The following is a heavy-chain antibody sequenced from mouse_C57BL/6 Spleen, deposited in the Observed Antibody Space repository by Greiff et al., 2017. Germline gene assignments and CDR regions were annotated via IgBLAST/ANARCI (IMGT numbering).Heavy chain of an antibody. D-gene: IGHD1-1*01. CDR3: ARRYYGSRRDYYYAMDY. J-gene: IGHJ4*01. V-gene: IGHV1-18*01. CDR2: INPNNGGT. CDR1: GYTFTDYN. Sequence: VQLKESGPELVKPGASVKIPCKASGYTFTDYNMDWVKQSHGKSLEWIGDINPNNGGTIYNQKFKGKATLTVDKSSSTAYMELRSLTSEDTAVYYCARRYYGSRRDYYYAMDYWGQGTSVTVSS.